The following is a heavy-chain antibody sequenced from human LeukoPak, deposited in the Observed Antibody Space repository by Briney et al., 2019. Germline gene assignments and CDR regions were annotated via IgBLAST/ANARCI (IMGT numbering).Heavy chain of an antibody. CDR2: ISGSGGST. Sequence: GGSLRLSCAASGFTFGSYAMSWVRQAPGKGLEWVSAISGSGGSTYYADSVKGRFTISRDNSKNTLYLQMNSLRAEDTAVYYCAKTDFWSGYPYYYYYYGMDVWGQGTTVTVSS. CDR1: GFTFGSYA. V-gene: IGHV3-23*01. J-gene: IGHJ6*02. D-gene: IGHD3-3*01. CDR3: AKTDFWSGYPYYYYYYGMDV.